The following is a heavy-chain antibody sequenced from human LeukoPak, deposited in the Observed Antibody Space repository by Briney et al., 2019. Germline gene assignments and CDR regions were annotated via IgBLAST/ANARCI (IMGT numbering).Heavy chain of an antibody. Sequence: GGSLRLSCAASGFTFDDYGMSWVRQAPGKGLEWVSGINWNGGSTGYADSVKGRFTISRDSAKNSLYLQMNSLRAEDTALYYCARGEYQLPFDYWGQGTLVTVSS. CDR3: ARGEYQLPFDY. D-gene: IGHD2-2*01. CDR2: INWNGGST. CDR1: GFTFDDYG. V-gene: IGHV3-20*04. J-gene: IGHJ4*02.